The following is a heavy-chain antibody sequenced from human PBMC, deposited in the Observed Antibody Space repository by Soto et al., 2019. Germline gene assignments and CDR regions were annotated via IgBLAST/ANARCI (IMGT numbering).Heavy chain of an antibody. D-gene: IGHD2-2*01. Sequence: QVQLMQSGAEVKKPGASVKVSCKASGYTFTTYDINWVRQAPGQGLEWMGWMNPNRTNTGYADKFQGRVSMTSDTAISTASMELSSLRYDDTAGYYCVIGGFLSLVHVIIAPATLGFDPWGQGTLVTVSS. J-gene: IGHJ5*02. CDR3: VIGGFLSLVHVIIAPATLGFDP. CDR2: MNPNRTNT. V-gene: IGHV1-8*01. CDR1: GYTFTTYD.